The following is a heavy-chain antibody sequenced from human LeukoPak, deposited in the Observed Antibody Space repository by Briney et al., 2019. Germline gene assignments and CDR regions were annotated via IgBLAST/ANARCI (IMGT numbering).Heavy chain of an antibody. CDR3: ARRYSGYGNAFDI. Sequence: SETLSLTCTVSGGSMNSYYWTWIRQPPGKGLEWIGYISSSGITNYNPSLKSRVTISVDTSKKHFSLKLTSVTAADTAVYYCARRYSGYGNAFDIWGQGTMVTVSS. D-gene: IGHD5-12*01. V-gene: IGHV4-59*08. CDR2: ISSSGIT. CDR1: GGSMNSYY. J-gene: IGHJ3*02.